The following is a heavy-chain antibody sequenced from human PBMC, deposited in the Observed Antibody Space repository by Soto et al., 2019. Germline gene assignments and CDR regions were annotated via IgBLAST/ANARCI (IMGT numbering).Heavy chain of an antibody. J-gene: IGHJ4*02. Sequence: PGGSLRLSCAVSGFTFSRYSMNWVRLAPGKGLEWVSSISPSTNYIYYADSVKGRFTVSRDNAKNSLYLQMNSLRAEDTAVYYCARVSRSSLDYWGQGTLVTVSS. V-gene: IGHV3-21*01. CDR2: ISPSTNYI. CDR3: ARVSRSSLDY. CDR1: GFTFSRYS.